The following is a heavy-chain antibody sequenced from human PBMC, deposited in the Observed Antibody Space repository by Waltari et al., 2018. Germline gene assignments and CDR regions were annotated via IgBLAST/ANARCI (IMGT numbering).Heavy chain of an antibody. CDR2: IYYSGST. V-gene: IGHV4-59*01. Sequence: QVQLQESGPGLVKPSETLSLTCTVPGGSISSYYWSWIRQPPGKGLEWIGYIYYSGSTNYHPSLKSRVTISVDTSKNQFSLKLSSVTAADTAVYYCARGGGGGWYSATTIGYFDYWGQGTLVIVSS. CDR3: ARGGGGGWYSATTIGYFDY. J-gene: IGHJ4*02. D-gene: IGHD6-19*01. CDR1: GGSISSYY.